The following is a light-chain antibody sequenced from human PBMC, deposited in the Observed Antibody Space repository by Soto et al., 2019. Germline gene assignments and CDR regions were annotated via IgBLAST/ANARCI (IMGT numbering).Light chain of an antibody. V-gene: IGLV1-40*01. Sequence: SVLTQPPSGFWGPRERGTLSRTGGNSHIGAGYDVHWYQQLPGTAPKLLIYGNSNRPSGVPDRFSGSKSGTSASLTITGLQAEDEADYYCQSYGDSLSGYVFGTGTKVTVL. J-gene: IGLJ1*01. CDR2: GNS. CDR3: QSYGDSLSGYV. CDR1: NSHIGAGYD.